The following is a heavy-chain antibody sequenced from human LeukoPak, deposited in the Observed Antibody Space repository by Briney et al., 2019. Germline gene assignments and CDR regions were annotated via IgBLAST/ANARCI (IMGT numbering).Heavy chain of an antibody. D-gene: IGHD3-3*01. Sequence: ASVKVSCKASGYTFTSYGISWVRQAPGQGLEWMGWINPNSGGTNYAQKFQGRVTMTRDTSISTAYMELSRLRSDDTAVYYCARVFYAGFWSGYQPIFDYWGQGTLVTVSS. CDR1: GYTFTSYG. V-gene: IGHV1-2*02. CDR3: ARVFYAGFWSGYQPIFDY. J-gene: IGHJ4*02. CDR2: INPNSGGT.